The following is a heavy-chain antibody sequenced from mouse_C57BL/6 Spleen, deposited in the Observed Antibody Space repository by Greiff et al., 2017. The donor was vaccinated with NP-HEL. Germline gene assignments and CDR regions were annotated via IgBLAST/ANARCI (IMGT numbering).Heavy chain of an antibody. V-gene: IGHV1-55*01. D-gene: IGHD2-1*01. CDR3: ARRDYGNPGYAMDY. J-gene: IGHJ4*01. Sequence: QVQLQQPGAELVKPGASVKMSCKASGYTFTSYWITWVKQRPGQGLEWIGDIYPGSGSTTYNEKFKSKATLTVDTSSSTAYMQLSSLTSEDSAVYYCARRDYGNPGYAMDYWGQGTSVTVSS. CDR1: GYTFTSYW. CDR2: IYPGSGST.